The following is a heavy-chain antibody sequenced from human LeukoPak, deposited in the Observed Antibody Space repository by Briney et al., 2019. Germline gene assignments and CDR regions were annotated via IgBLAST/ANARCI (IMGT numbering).Heavy chain of an antibody. V-gene: IGHV3-53*01. Sequence: GGSLRLSCAASGFTVSSNYMSWVRQAPGQGLEWVSVIYSGGSTYYADSVKGRFTISRDNYKNTLYLQMNSLRAEDTAVHDCARGNRDNWTDGFDYWGQGTLVTVSS. CDR1: GFTVSSNY. CDR3: ARGNRDNWTDGFDY. CDR2: IYSGGST. D-gene: IGHD1-1*01. J-gene: IGHJ4*02.